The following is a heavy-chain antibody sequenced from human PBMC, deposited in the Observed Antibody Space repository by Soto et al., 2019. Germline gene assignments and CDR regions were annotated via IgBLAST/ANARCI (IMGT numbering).Heavy chain of an antibody. CDR2: ILYSGST. CDR3: VRPETTAIEYFHH. D-gene: IGHD4-17*01. CDR1: GGSMSSFAFY. J-gene: IGHJ1*01. Sequence: PSETLSLTCTVPGGSMSSFAFYWGWIRQPPGKGLERIGSILYSGSTYYNPSLKSRVVISMDTSKNQFSLKLRSVTATDTAVYYCVRPETTAIEYFHHWGHGTLVTVSS. V-gene: IGHV4-39*01.